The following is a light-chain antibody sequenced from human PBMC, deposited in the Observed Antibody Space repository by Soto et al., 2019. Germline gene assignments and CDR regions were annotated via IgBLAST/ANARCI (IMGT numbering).Light chain of an antibody. CDR2: SNN. Sequence: QSVLTQPPSTSGTPGQRVTISCSGSSSNIGSHTVSWYQQLPGTAPKLLIYSNNQRPSGVPDRFPGSKSGTSASLAISGLQSEDEADFYCAAWDDSLNAYVFGTGTKLTVL. J-gene: IGLJ1*01. CDR3: AAWDDSLNAYV. V-gene: IGLV1-44*01. CDR1: SSNIGSHT.